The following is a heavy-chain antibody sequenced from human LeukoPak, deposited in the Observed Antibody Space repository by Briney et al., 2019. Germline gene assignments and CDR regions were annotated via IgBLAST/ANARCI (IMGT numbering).Heavy chain of an antibody. CDR3: ARASGYCSAGNCLGFDY. V-gene: IGHV3-23*01. CDR2: ISGSGGTA. CDR1: GFTFSSCA. J-gene: IGHJ4*02. Sequence: GGSLRLSCAASGFTFSSCAMSWVRQAPGKGLEWVSAISGSGGTAYYADSVKGRFTISRDNSKNTLYLQVNSLRAEDTAVYYCARASGYCSAGNCLGFDYWGQGTLVTVSS. D-gene: IGHD2-15*01.